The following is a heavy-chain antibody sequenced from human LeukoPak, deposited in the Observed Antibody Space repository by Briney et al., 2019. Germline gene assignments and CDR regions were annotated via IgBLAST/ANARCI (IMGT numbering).Heavy chain of an antibody. Sequence: GASVKVSCKASGYSFTSHYMHWVRQAPGQGLEWMGLINPRGTSTIYAEKFQGRVTMTRDMSTSTVYMELSSLRSEDTAVYYCARGAVEMATNHGLNWFDPWGQGTLVTVSS. CDR3: ARGAVEMATNHGLNWFDP. V-gene: IGHV1-46*01. CDR2: INPRGTST. D-gene: IGHD5-24*01. CDR1: GYSFTSHY. J-gene: IGHJ5*02.